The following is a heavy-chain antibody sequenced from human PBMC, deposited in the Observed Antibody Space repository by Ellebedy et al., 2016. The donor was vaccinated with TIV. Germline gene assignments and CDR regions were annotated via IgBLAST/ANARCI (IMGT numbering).Heavy chain of an antibody. V-gene: IGHV4-39*01. CDR3: ARQTYSSSSGLFDY. D-gene: IGHD6-6*01. J-gene: IGHJ4*02. CDR1: GGSISSSSYY. CDR2: IYYSGST. Sequence: SETLSLXCTVSGGSISSSSYYWGWIRQPPGKGLEWIGSIYYSGSTYYNPSLKSRVTISVDTSKNQFSLKLSSVTAADTAVYYCARQTYSSSSGLFDYWGQGTLVTVSS.